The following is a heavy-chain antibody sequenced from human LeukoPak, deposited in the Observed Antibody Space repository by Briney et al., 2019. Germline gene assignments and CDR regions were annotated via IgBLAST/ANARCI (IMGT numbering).Heavy chain of an antibody. CDR3: AKRYSDVDY. CDR1: GFSFSSYC. CDR2: ISSSGSYI. V-gene: IGHV3-21*04. J-gene: IGHJ4*02. Sequence: GGSLSLSCAAAGFSFSSYCMNWVRQAPGKGLEWVSSISSSGSYIYYADSVKGRLTISRDNYTNTMYLQMNSLRAADTAVYYCAKRYSDVDYWGQRTLVTVSS. D-gene: IGHD5-18*01.